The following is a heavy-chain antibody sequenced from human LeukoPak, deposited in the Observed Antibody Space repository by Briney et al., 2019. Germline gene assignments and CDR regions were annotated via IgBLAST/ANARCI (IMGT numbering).Heavy chain of an antibody. CDR2: IYSGGST. D-gene: IGHD3-9*01. J-gene: IGHJ3*02. V-gene: IGHV3-53*01. CDR1: GFTASSNY. Sequence: GGSLRLSCAASGFTASSNYMSWVRQAPGKGLEWVSVIYSGGSTYYADSVKGRFTISRDNSKNALYLQMNSLRAEDTAVYYCARDHDILTAAFDIWGQGTMVTVSS. CDR3: ARDHDILTAAFDI.